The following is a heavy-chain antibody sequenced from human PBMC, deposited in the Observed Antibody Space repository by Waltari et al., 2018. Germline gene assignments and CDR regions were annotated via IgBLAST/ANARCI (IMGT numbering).Heavy chain of an antibody. V-gene: IGHV3-7*04. D-gene: IGHD2-21*01. CDR1: GFIFRNYW. CDR3: ARALMPVVNAPFWFDS. Sequence: EVQLVESGGGLVQPGGSLRLSCTASGFIFRNYWMSWVRQAPGKGLEWVANIKQDEIEKKYAHSVKGRFTISRDNAKDSLCLHMNSLRVEDTAVYYCARALMPVVNAPFWFDSWGQGALVTVSS. CDR2: IKQDEIEK. J-gene: IGHJ5*01.